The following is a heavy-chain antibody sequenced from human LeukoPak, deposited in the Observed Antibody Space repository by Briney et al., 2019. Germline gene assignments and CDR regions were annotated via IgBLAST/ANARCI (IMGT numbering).Heavy chain of an antibody. CDR1: GYTFTGYY. CDR2: INPNSGGT. V-gene: IGHV1-2*02. CDR3: AGGVDYDILTTGNWFDP. Sequence: ASVKVSCKASGYTFTGYYIHWVRQAPGQGLEWMGWINPNSGGTNYAQKFQGRVTMTRDTSISTAYMELSSLRSEDTAVYYCAGGVDYDILTTGNWFDPWGQGTLVTVSS. D-gene: IGHD3-9*01. J-gene: IGHJ5*02.